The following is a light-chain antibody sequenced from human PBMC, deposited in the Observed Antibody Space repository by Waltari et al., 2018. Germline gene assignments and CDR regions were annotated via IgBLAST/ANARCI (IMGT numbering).Light chain of an antibody. Sequence: QSVLTQPPSASGTPGQRVTISCSGSASNIGGNLVNWYQKFPGKAPKLPIYRSDLRPPGVPDRFSGSKSGTSASLAISGLQSEDEADYFCASWDDSLNGHWVFGGGTKVTVL. CDR1: ASNIGGNL. CDR2: RSD. V-gene: IGLV1-44*01. J-gene: IGLJ3*02. CDR3: ASWDDSLNGHWV.